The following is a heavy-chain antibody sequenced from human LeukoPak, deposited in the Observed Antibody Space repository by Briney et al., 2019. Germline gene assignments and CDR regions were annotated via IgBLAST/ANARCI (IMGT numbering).Heavy chain of an antibody. J-gene: IGHJ4*02. CDR3: ARDLSGNSYFDY. Sequence: GGSLRLSCAASGFTLSSYPMHWVRQAPGKGLEWVAVISYDGSNRYYIDSVKGRFTISRDNSKNTLYLQMNSLRAEDTAVYYCARDLSGNSYFDYWGQGTLVTVSS. V-gene: IGHV3-30-3*01. D-gene: IGHD4-23*01. CDR2: ISYDGSNR. CDR1: GFTLSSYP.